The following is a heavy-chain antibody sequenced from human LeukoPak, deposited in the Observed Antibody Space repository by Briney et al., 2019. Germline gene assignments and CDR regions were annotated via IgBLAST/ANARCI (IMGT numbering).Heavy chain of an antibody. J-gene: IGHJ3*02. CDR1: GFTFSSYS. D-gene: IGHD4-17*01. Sequence: GGSLRLSCAASGFTFSSYSMNWVRQAPGKGLDWLSHISGSSNTIYYADSVKGRFTISRDNARNSLYLQMNSLRAEDTAVYYCARRGPTTVTTHDAFDIWGQGTMVTVSS. CDR3: ARRGPTTVTTHDAFDI. V-gene: IGHV3-48*04. CDR2: ISGSSNTI.